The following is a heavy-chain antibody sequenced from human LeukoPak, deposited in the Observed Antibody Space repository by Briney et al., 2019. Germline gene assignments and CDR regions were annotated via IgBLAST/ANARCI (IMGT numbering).Heavy chain of an antibody. D-gene: IGHD3-10*01. CDR1: GGTFSSYA. CDR3: ARRGARYYYYYYMDV. Sequence: SVKVSCKASGGTFSSYAISWVRQAPGQGLECMGGIIPIFGTANYAQKFQGRVTISADESTSTAYMELSSLRSEDTAVYYCARRGARYYYYYYMDVWGKGTTVTISS. V-gene: IGHV1-69*13. J-gene: IGHJ6*03. CDR2: IIPIFGTA.